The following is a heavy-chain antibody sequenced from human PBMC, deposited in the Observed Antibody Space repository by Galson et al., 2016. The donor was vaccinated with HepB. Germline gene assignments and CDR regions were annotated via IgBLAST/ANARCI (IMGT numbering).Heavy chain of an antibody. CDR2: ISSSSNYI. Sequence: GLEWVSSISSSSNYIYYADSVKGRFTISRDNAKNSLYLQMNSLRAEDTAVYFCARAGSGTSKYYYYYGMDVWGQGTTVTVSS. J-gene: IGHJ6*02. D-gene: IGHD3-10*01. CDR3: ARAGSGTSKYYYYYGMDV. V-gene: IGHV3-21*01.